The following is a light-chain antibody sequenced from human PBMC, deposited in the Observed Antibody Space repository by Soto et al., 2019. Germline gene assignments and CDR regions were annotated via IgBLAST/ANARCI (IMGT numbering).Light chain of an antibody. CDR3: QQSYSTAIT. J-gene: IGKJ5*01. CDR1: QSISSY. CDR2: AAS. V-gene: IGKV1-39*01. Sequence: DIQMTQSPSSLSASVGDRVTITCRASQSISSYLNWYQQKPGKAPKLLIYAASSLQSGVPSRFSGSGSGTDFTLTISSLQPEDFATYYSQQSYSTAITFGQGTRLEIK.